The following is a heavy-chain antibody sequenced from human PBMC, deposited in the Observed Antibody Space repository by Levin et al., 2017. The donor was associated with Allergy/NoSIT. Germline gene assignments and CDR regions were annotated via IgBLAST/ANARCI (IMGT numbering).Heavy chain of an antibody. CDR2: IYYSGST. D-gene: IGHD3-22*01. CDR1: GGSVSSGSYY. V-gene: IGHV4-61*01. CDR3: ARDHGVYYDSSGYFSGGLGWFDP. J-gene: IGHJ5*02. Sequence: SCTVSGGSVSSGSYYWSWIRQPPGKGLEWIGYIYYSGSTNYNPSLKSRVTISVDTSKNQFSLKLSSVTAADTAVYYCARDHGVYYDSSGYFSGGLGWFDPWGQGTLVTVSS.